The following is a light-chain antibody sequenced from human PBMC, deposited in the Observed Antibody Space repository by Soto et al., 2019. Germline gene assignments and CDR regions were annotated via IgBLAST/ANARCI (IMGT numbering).Light chain of an antibody. CDR3: QHSWT. V-gene: IGKV3-20*01. CDR2: GAS. J-gene: IGKJ1*01. Sequence: EIVLTQSPGTLSLSPGERATLSCRASQSVSSSYLAWYQQKPGQAPRLLIYGASSRATGIPDRFSGSGSGTDFPLTISRLEPEDFAVYYCQHSWTFGQGTKVEIK. CDR1: QSVSSSY.